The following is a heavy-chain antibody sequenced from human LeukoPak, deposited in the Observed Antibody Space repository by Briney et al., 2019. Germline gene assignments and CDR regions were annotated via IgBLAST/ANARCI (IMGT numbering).Heavy chain of an antibody. CDR3: ARDGRYFDWLIVGYDI. CDR2: IYHSGST. V-gene: IGHV4-38-2*02. CDR1: GYSISSGYY. J-gene: IGHJ3*02. Sequence: KPSETLSLTCAVSGYSISSGYYWGWIRQPPGKGLEWIGSIYHSGSTYYNPSLKSRDTISVDTSKNQFSLKLSSVTAADTAVYYCARDGRYFDWLIVGYDIWGQGTMVTVSS. D-gene: IGHD3-9*01.